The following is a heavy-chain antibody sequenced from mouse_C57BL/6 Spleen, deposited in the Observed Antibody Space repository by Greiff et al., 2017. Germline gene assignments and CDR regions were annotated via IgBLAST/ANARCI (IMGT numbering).Heavy chain of an antibody. V-gene: IGHV1-81*01. CDR3: ARDCYYWYCDV. CDR2: IYPRSGNT. CDR1: GYTFTSYG. Sequence: VQLQQSGAELARPGASVKLSCKASGYTFTSYGISWVKQRTGQGLEWIGEIYPRSGNTNYNEKFKGKATLTADKSSSTAYMELSRLTSADSAVXFCARDCYYWYCDVWGTGTTVTVSS. J-gene: IGHJ1*03.